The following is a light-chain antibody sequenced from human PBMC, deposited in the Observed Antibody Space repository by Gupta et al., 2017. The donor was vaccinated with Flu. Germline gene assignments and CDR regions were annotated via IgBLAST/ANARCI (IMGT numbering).Light chain of an antibody. Sequence: QSALTQPASVSGSPGQSITISCTGTSSDVGAYKYVSWYQQHPDKAPKLMIYEVSDRPPGVSYRFSGSKSGNTASLTISGLQAEDEADYYCSSYTSSSAVVFGGGTKLTVL. J-gene: IGLJ2*01. CDR3: SSYTSSSAVV. V-gene: IGLV2-14*01. CDR1: SSDVGAYKY. CDR2: EVS.